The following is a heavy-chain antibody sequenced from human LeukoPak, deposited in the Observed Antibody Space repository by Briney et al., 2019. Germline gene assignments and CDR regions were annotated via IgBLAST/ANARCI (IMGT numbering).Heavy chain of an antibody. CDR1: GFTFSSYE. CDR2: ISGSGGST. Sequence: GGSLRLSCAASGFTFSSYEMNWVRQAPGKGLEWVSAISGSGGSTYYADSVKGRFTISRDNSKNTLYLQMNSLRAEDTAVYYCASLASGWYGGYWGQGTLVTVSS. D-gene: IGHD6-19*01. V-gene: IGHV3-23*01. J-gene: IGHJ4*02. CDR3: ASLASGWYGGY.